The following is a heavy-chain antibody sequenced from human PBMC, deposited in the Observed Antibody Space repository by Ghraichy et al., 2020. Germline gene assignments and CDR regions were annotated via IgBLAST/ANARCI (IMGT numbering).Heavy chain of an antibody. CDR3: ARDSSSSVIDY. Sequence: SETLSLTCTVSGGPISSYYWSWIRQPPGKGLEWIGYIYYSGSTNYNPSLKSRVTISVDTSKNQFSLKLSSVTAADTAVYYCARDSSSSVIDYWGQGTLVTVSS. J-gene: IGHJ4*02. V-gene: IGHV4-59*12. CDR2: IYYSGST. D-gene: IGHD6-6*01. CDR1: GGPISSYY.